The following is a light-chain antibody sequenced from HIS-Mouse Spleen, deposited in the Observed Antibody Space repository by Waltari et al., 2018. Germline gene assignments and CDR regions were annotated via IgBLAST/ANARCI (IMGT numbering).Light chain of an antibody. J-gene: IGLJ3*02. CDR1: RSNIGAGYD. Sequence: QSVLTQPPSVSGAPGQRVTISCPGSRSNIGAGYDVPWYQQLPVTAPKLLIYGNSNRPSGVPDRFSGSKSGTSASLAITGLQAEDEADYYCQSYDSSLSGSWVFGGGTKLTVL. CDR3: QSYDSSLSGSWV. CDR2: GNS. V-gene: IGLV1-40*01.